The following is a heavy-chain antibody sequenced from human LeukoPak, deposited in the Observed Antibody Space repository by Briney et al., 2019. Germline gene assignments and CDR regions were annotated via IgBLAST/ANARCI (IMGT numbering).Heavy chain of an antibody. CDR3: AKGLDGSGSYPY. D-gene: IGHD3-10*01. CDR1: GFTFSSYA. CDR2: ISGSGGST. Sequence: TGGSLRLSCAASGFTFSSYAMNWVRQAPGKGLEWVSGISGSGGSTYYADSVRGRFTISRDNFKNTLYLQMNSLRAEDTAVYYCAKGLDGSGSYPYWGQGTLVTVSS. V-gene: IGHV3-23*01. J-gene: IGHJ4*02.